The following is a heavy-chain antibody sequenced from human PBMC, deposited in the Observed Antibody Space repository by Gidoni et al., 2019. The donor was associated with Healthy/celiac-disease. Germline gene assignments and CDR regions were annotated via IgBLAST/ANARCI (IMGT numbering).Heavy chain of an antibody. D-gene: IGHD4-17*01. V-gene: IGHV1-46*01. J-gene: IGHJ3*02. CDR3: ARGGTTVVTPRLAAFNI. CDR1: GYTFTSYY. Sequence: QVQLVQSGDEVKKPGASVKVSCKASGYTFTSYYMHWVRQAPGQGLEWMGIINPSGGSTSYAQKFQGRVTMTRDTSMSTVYMELSSLRSEDTAVYYCARGGTTVVTPRLAAFNIWGQGTMVTVAS. CDR2: INPSGGST.